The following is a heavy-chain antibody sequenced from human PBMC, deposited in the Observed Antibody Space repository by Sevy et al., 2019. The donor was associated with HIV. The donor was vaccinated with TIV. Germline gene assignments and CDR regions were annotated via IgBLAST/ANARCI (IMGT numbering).Heavy chain of an antibody. V-gene: IGHV4-39*02. D-gene: IGHD5-18*01. Sequence: SETLSLRCSVSGASISSGTYYWGWIRQPPGKGLEWIGSIYPSGSTYYNPSLKSRVSISVDTSKNHFSLKLRSVTAADTAVYYCARVMMIQLSTLGLEYYFDYWGQGTPVTVSS. J-gene: IGHJ4*02. CDR2: IYPSGST. CDR1: GASISSGTYY. CDR3: ARVMMIQLSTLGLEYYFDY.